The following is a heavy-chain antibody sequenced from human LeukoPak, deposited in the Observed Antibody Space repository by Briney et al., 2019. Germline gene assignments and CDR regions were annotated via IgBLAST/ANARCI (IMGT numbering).Heavy chain of an antibody. CDR2: IYYSGST. CDR1: GGSISSSSYY. CDR3: ARRWEPNEGSGFDY. Sequence: SETLSLTCTVSGGSISSSSYYWGWIRQPPGKGLEWIGHIYYSGSTYYNPSLKSRVTISVDTSKNQFSLKLSSVTAADTAVYYCARRWEPNEGSGFDYWGQGTLVTVSS. D-gene: IGHD1-26*01. V-gene: IGHV4-39*01. J-gene: IGHJ4*02.